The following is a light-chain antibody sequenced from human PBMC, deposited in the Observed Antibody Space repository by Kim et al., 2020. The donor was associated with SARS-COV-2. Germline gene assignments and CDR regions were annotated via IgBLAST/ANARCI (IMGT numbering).Light chain of an antibody. J-gene: IGKJ5*01. CDR3: QQYGSSPFT. CDR1: QSVDSSY. V-gene: IGKV3-20*01. CDR2: DAS. Sequence: SPGERATLSCRASQSVDSSYLAWYQQKPGQAPRLLIYDASSRATGIPDRFSGSGSGTDFTLTISRLEPEDFAVYSCQQYGSSPFTFGQGTRLEIK.